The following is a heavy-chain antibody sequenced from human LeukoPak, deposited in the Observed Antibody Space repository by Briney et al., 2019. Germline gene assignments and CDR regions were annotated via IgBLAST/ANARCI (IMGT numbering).Heavy chain of an antibody. J-gene: IGHJ4*02. D-gene: IGHD4-17*01. CDR2: ISGSGGST. Sequence: GGSLRLSCAASGFTFSSYAMSWVRQAPGKGLEWVSAISGSGGSTYYADSVKGRFTISRDNSKNTLYLQMNSLRAEDTAVYYWALTPPGDYGYFDYWGQGTLVTVSS. CDR1: GFTFSSYA. V-gene: IGHV3-23*01. CDR3: ALTPPGDYGYFDY.